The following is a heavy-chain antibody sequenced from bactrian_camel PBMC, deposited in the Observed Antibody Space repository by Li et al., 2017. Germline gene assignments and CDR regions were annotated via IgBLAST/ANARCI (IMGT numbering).Heavy chain of an antibody. J-gene: IGHJ4*01. V-gene: IGHV3S54*01. CDR3: AARTGFCGNWPRKPDGYQY. CDR1: GNTDNHGC. Sequence: HVQLVESGGGAVQVGGSLNVSCSISGNTDNHGCVAWFRQAPGKPREGVAVIFTGGAFDGGDATYYDDSVKGRFTISQDRATGTVNLQMNNLKIEDTAMYYCAARTGFCGNWPRKPDGYQYWGQGTQVTVS. D-gene: IGHD8*01. CDR2: IFTGGAFDGGDAT.